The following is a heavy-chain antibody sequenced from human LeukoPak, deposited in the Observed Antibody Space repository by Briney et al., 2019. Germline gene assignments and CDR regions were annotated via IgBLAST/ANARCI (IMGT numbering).Heavy chain of an antibody. CDR3: ARDRIVVVVGATLDNWFDP. CDR1: GGSISSYN. CDR2: IYTSGST. Sequence: PSETLSLTCTVSGGSISSYNWSWIRQPAGKGLEWIGRIYTSGSTNYNPSLTSRVTMSVDTSKNQFSLKLSSVTAADTAVYYCARDRIVVVVGATLDNWFDPWGQGTLVTVSS. D-gene: IGHD2-15*01. J-gene: IGHJ5*02. V-gene: IGHV4-4*07.